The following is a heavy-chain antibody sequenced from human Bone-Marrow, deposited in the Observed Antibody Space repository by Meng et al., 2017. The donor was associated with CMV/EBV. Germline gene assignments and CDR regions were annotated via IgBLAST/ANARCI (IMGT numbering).Heavy chain of an antibody. CDR2: ISSSSSYI. J-gene: IGHJ5*02. CDR1: FSSYS. Sequence: FSSYSMNWARQATGKGLEWVSSISSSSSYIYYADSVKGRFTISRDNAKNSLYLQMNSLRAEDTAVYYCARELRDYDFWSGYSTGFDPWGQGTLVTVSS. CDR3: ARELRDYDFWSGYSTGFDP. V-gene: IGHV3-21*01. D-gene: IGHD3-3*01.